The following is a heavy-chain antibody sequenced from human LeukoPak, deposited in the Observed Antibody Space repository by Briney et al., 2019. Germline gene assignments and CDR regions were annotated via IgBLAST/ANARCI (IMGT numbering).Heavy chain of an antibody. J-gene: IGHJ4*02. CDR2: IYYSGSTFYSGST. D-gene: IGHD6-13*01. V-gene: IGHV4-59*08. Sequence: SETLSLTCTVSGGSISGYYWSWIRQPPGGGLEWIGYIYYSGSTFYSGSTNYNPPLTSPVTIPVATSKNQFSLKLSSVTAADTAVYYCARPHSSSWSYFDYWGQGTLVTVSS. CDR3: ARPHSSSWSYFDY. CDR1: GGSISGYY.